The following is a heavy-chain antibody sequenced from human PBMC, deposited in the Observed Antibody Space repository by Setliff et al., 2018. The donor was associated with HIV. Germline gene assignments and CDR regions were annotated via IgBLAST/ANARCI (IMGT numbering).Heavy chain of an antibody. Sequence: GGSLRLSCAASGFTFSSYWMSWVRQAPGKGLEWVANIKQDGSEKYYVDSVKGRFTISRDNAKNSLYLQMNSLRAEDTAVYYCARLYNFWSGYSPDHYYHYMDVWGKGTTVTVSS. CDR3: ARLYNFWSGYSPDHYYHYMDV. J-gene: IGHJ6*03. D-gene: IGHD3-3*01. CDR1: GFTFSSYW. V-gene: IGHV3-7*05. CDR2: IKQDGSEK.